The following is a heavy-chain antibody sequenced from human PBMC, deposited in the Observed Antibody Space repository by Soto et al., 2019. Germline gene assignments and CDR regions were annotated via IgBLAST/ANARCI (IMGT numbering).Heavy chain of an antibody. J-gene: IGHJ6*02. D-gene: IGHD4-17*01. Sequence: SETLSLTCGVYGGSFSDYYWNWIRQPPGKGLEWIGEINQSGGTHYNPSLKSRVTILVDTSRNQFSLKLTSVTVADTAVYYCARITYGDSFYGLDVWGQGTTATVSS. CDR2: INQSGGT. CDR3: ARITYGDSFYGLDV. CDR1: GGSFSDYY. V-gene: IGHV4-34*01.